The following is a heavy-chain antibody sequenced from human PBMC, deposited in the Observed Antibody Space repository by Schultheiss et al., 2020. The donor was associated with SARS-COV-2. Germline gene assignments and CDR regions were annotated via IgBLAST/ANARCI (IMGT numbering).Heavy chain of an antibody. CDR3: ARGGHYYGSGSYYNPYYYGMDV. CDR1: GGTFSSYG. V-gene: IGHV1-18*01. J-gene: IGHJ6*02. D-gene: IGHD3-10*01. Sequence: ASVKVSCKASGGTFSSYGISWVRQAPGQGLEWMGWISAYNGNTNYAQKLQGRVTMTTDTSTSTAYMELSSLRSEDTAVYYCARGGHYYGSGSYYNPYYYGMDVWGQGTTVTVAS. CDR2: ISAYNGNT.